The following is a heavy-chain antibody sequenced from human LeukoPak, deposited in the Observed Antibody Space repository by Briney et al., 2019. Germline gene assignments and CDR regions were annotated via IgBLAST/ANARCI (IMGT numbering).Heavy chain of an antibody. Sequence: SETLSLTCTVSGYFISSGYYWGWIRQPPGKGLQWIGSIHHSGSTYYNPSLKSRVTISVDTSKNQFSLKLSSVTAADTAVYYCARQTPVGAFDPWGQGTLVTVSS. CDR2: IHHSGST. J-gene: IGHJ5*02. D-gene: IGHD1-26*01. CDR1: GYFISSGYY. V-gene: IGHV4-38-2*02. CDR3: ARQTPVGAFDP.